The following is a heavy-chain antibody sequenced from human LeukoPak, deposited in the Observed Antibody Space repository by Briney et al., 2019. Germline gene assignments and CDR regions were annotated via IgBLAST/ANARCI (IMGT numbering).Heavy chain of an antibody. CDR3: ASTSGLELAFDY. V-gene: IGHV1-69*06. CDR2: IIPIFGTA. J-gene: IGHJ4*02. D-gene: IGHD1-7*01. CDR1: GGTFSSYA. Sequence: SVKVSCKASGGTFSSYAISWVRQAPGQGLEWMGGIIPIFGTANYAQKFQGRVTITADKSTSTAYMELSSLRSEDTAVYYCASTSGLELAFDYWGQGTLITVSS.